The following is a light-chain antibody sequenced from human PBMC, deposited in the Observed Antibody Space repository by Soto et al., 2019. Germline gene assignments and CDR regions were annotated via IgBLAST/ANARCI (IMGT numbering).Light chain of an antibody. J-gene: IGLJ1*01. CDR2: DVS. V-gene: IGLV2-14*03. Sequence: QSALTQPASVSGSPGQSIAISCTGTSSDVGGYNYVSWYQQHPGKAPKLMIYDVSNRPSGVSNRVSGSKSGNTASLTLSGLQAEDEADYYCSSYTSSSTYVFGSGTKLTVL. CDR1: SSDVGGYNY. CDR3: SSYTSSSTYV.